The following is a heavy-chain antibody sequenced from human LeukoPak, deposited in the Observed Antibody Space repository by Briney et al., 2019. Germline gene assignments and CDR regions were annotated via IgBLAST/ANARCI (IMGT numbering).Heavy chain of an antibody. Sequence: SETLSLTCTVSGGSISSYYWSWIRQPPGKGLEWIGYIYYSGSTNYNPSLKSRVTISVDTSKNQFSLKLSSVTAADTAVYYCATLAYGYYFDYWGQGTPVTVSS. CDR3: ATLAYGYYFDY. V-gene: IGHV4-59*01. CDR1: GGSISSYY. CDR2: IYYSGST. J-gene: IGHJ4*02. D-gene: IGHD3-16*01.